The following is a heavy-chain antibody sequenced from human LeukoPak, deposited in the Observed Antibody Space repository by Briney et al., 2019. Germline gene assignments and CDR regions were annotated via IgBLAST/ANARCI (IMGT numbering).Heavy chain of an antibody. CDR1: GFTFSAYS. V-gene: IGHV3-21*01. Sequence: PGGSLRLSCATSGFTFSAYSMNWVRQAPGKGLEWVSSISGSSIYINYADSVKGRFTISSDNAKNSVYVQMNSLRAEDTAVYYCARALYDSSGYYFDYWGQGTLVTVSS. CDR2: ISGSSIYI. J-gene: IGHJ4*02. CDR3: ARALYDSSGYYFDY. D-gene: IGHD3-22*01.